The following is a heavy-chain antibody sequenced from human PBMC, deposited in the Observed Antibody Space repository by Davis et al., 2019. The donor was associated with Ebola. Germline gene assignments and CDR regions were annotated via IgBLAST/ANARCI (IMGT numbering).Heavy chain of an antibody. J-gene: IGHJ6*02. D-gene: IGHD1-26*01. V-gene: IGHV3-11*01. Sequence: GESLKISCAASGFTFGDYFMSWIRQAPGKGLEWVSYISSSGTIVYYADSVKGRFTISRDNAKNSLYLQMSSLRAEDAAIYYCARAQLRATTFVRTGGMDVWGLGTTVIVSS. CDR1: GFTFGDYF. CDR2: ISSSGTIV. CDR3: ARAQLRATTFVRTGGMDV.